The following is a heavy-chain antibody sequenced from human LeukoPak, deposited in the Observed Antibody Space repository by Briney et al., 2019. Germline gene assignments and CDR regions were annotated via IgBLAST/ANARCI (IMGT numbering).Heavy chain of an antibody. Sequence: GGSLRLSCAASGFTVSSNYTSWVRQAPGKGLEWVSVIYSGGSTYYADSVKGRFTISRDNSKNTLYLQMNSLRAEDTAVYYCARDRNSGYYSYYGMDVWGQGTTVTVSS. V-gene: IGHV3-53*01. CDR1: GFTVSSNY. J-gene: IGHJ6*02. CDR2: IYSGGST. D-gene: IGHD1-26*01. CDR3: ARDRNSGYYSYYGMDV.